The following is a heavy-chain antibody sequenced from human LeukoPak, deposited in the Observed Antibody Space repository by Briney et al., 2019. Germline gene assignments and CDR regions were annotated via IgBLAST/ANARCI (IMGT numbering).Heavy chain of an antibody. CDR3: ARDQGYRYGYGDFDY. D-gene: IGHD5-18*01. J-gene: IGHJ4*02. V-gene: IGHV1-69*13. CDR1: GGTFRSYA. CDR2: IIPIFGTA. Sequence: AASVKVSSKASGGTFRSYAISWVRQAPGQGLEWMGGIIPIFGTANYAQKFQGRVTITADESTSTAYMELSSLRSEDTAVYYCARDQGYRYGYGDFDYWGQGTLVTVSS.